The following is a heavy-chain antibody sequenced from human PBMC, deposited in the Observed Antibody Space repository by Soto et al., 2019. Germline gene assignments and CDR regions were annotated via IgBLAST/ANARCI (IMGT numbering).Heavy chain of an antibody. CDR3: TSVRSGGPTVIDY. J-gene: IGHJ4*02. CDR2: TRNKANSYTT. Sequence: EVQLVESGGGLAQPGGSLRLSCAASGFTFSDHYMDWVRQAPGKGLEWVGRTRNKANSYTTEYAASVKGRFTISRDESKNSLHLQMNNLKTEDTAVYYCTSVRSGGPTVIDYWGQGTLVTVSS. D-gene: IGHD4-17*01. V-gene: IGHV3-72*01. CDR1: GFTFSDHY.